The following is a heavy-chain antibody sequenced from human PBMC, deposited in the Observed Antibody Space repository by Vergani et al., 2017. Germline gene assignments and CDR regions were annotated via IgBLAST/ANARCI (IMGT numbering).Heavy chain of an antibody. CDR3: ARGXITMVRGVIITSGGMDV. Sequence: EVQLVESGGGLVQPGGSLRLSCAASGFTFSSYDMHWVRQATGKGLEWVSAIGTAGDPYYPGSVKGRFTISRENAKNSLYLQMNSLRAGDTAVYYCARGXITMVRGVIITSGGMDVWGQGTTVTVSS. J-gene: IGHJ6*02. V-gene: IGHV3-13*05. D-gene: IGHD3-10*01. CDR2: IGTAGDP. CDR1: GFTFSSYD.